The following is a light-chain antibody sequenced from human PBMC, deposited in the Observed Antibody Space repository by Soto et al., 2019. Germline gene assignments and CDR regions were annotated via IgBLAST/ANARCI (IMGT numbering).Light chain of an antibody. V-gene: IGLV2-14*01. CDR2: DVS. Sequence: QSALTQPASVSGSPGQSITISCTGTSSDVGGYNYVSWYQQHPGKAPKLMIYDVSNRPSGVSNRFSGSKSGNTASLTISGLQAEDEADYYCRSYTSSSTLGVFGVGTKLTVL. CDR3: RSYTSSSTLGV. CDR1: SSDVGGYNY. J-gene: IGLJ2*01.